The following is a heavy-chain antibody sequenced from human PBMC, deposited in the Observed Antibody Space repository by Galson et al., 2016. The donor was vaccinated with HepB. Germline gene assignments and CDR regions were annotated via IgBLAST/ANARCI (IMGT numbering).Heavy chain of an antibody. Sequence: SLRLSCAASRFTFDTYCMNWVRQAPGKGLEWVASISTTGRYIYYADSVEGRFTISGDNAQNSVYLQMNSLRPEDTAIYYCARGGVSITIFGVVPYFDSWGQGALVTVSS. J-gene: IGHJ4*02. V-gene: IGHV3-21*01. D-gene: IGHD3-3*01. CDR2: ISTTGRYI. CDR3: ARGGVSITIFGVVPYFDS. CDR1: RFTFDTYC.